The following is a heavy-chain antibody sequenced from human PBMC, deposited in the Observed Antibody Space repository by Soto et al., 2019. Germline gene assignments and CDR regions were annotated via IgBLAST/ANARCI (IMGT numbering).Heavy chain of an antibody. CDR3: ARAPIRLCSGDNCYSGLDS. D-gene: IGHD2-15*01. J-gene: IGHJ4*02. V-gene: IGHV1-69*12. Sequence: QVQLVQSGAEVKKPGSSLKVSCKSSGGTFSSYAISWVRQAPGQGLEWLGGIIPIFNKVNYAPKSQGRVTLTADDSTSTAYMELSSLRPDDTAVYYCARAPIRLCSGDNCYSGLDSWGQGTLVIGSS. CDR2: IIPIFNKV. CDR1: GGTFSSYA.